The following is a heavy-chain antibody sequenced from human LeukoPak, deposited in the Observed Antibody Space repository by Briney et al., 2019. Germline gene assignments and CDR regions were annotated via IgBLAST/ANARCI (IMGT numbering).Heavy chain of an antibody. CDR3: ARSRYYSSGWY. V-gene: IGHV1-69*04. Sequence: ASVKVSCKASGCTFSSYAISWVRQAPGQGLEWMGRIIPILGIANYAQKFQGRVTITADKFTSTAYMELSSLRSEDTAAYYCARSRYYSSGWYWRQGTLVSVSS. D-gene: IGHD6-19*01. J-gene: IGHJ4*02. CDR2: IIPILGIA. CDR1: GCTFSSYA.